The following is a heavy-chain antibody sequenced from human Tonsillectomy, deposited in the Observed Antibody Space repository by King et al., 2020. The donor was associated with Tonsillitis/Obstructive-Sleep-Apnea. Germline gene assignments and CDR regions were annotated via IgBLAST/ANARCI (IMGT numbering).Heavy chain of an antibody. CDR1: GFTFSSYS. Sequence: VQLVESGGGLVKPGGSLRLSCAASGFTFSSYSMNWVRQAPGKGLEWFSSISSSSSYIYYADSVKGRFTISRDNAKNSLYLQMNSLRAEDTAVYYCARSPYGHHYYYHYMDVWGKGTPVTVSS. CDR3: ARSPYGHHYYYHYMDV. CDR2: ISSSSSYI. J-gene: IGHJ6*03. D-gene: IGHD4-17*01. V-gene: IGHV3-21*01.